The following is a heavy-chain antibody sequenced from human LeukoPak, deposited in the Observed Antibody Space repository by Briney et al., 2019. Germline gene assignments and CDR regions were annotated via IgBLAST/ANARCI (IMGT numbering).Heavy chain of an antibody. V-gene: IGHV3-9*01. Sequence: GGSLRLSCAASGFTFDDYVMNWVRQAPGKGLEWVSGISWNSGTIGYADSVKGRFTISRDNAKNSLYLQMNSLRAEDTAVYYCARDSRPHYYDSSDHAFDIWGQGTMVTVSS. CDR2: ISWNSGTI. CDR3: ARDSRPHYYDSSDHAFDI. D-gene: IGHD3-22*01. CDR1: GFTFDDYV. J-gene: IGHJ3*02.